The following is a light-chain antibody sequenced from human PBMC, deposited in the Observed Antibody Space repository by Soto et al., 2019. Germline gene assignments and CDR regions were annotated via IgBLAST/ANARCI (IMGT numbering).Light chain of an antibody. CDR3: HQYGSSRT. J-gene: IGKJ1*01. V-gene: IGKV3-20*01. CDR2: SAS. Sequence: EIVLTQSPGTLSLSPGERATRSCRASESISSYYLAWYQQKPGQAPRLLIYSASSRATGIPDRFSGSGSGSDFTLTISILEPEDFAEYYCHQYGSSRTFGQGTKLESK. CDR1: ESISSYY.